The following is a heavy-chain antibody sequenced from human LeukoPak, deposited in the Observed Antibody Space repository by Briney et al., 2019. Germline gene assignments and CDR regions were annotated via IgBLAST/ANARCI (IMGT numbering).Heavy chain of an antibody. CDR2: ISGSGDST. CDR3: AKDPLEGLDGSGSYYI. J-gene: IGHJ4*02. Sequence: PGGSLRLSCAASEFTFSSYSMNWVRQAPGKGLEWVSGISGSGDSTYYADSVKGRFTISRDNSKTTLYLQMNSLRAEDTAVYYCAKDPLEGLDGSGSYYIWGQGILVTVSS. V-gene: IGHV3-23*01. CDR1: EFTFSSYS. D-gene: IGHD3-10*01.